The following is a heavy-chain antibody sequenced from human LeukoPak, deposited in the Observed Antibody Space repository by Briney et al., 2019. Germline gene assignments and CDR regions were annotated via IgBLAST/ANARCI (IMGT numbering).Heavy chain of an antibody. Sequence: SETLSLTCTVSGGSISSYYWSWIRQPPGKGLEWIGYIYYSGSTNYNPSLKSRVTISVDTSKNQFSLKLSSVTAADTAVYYCAGTPVDTAMVTTFDYWGQGTLVTVSS. CDR3: AGTPVDTAMVTTFDY. CDR1: GGSISSYY. J-gene: IGHJ4*02. V-gene: IGHV4-59*08. D-gene: IGHD5-18*01. CDR2: IYYSGST.